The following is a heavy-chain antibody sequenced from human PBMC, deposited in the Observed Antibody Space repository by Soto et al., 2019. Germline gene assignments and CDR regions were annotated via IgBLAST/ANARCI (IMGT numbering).Heavy chain of an antibody. J-gene: IGHJ4*02. CDR1: GFTLSSYR. CDR2: INTDGSST. CDR3: ARWYSSGRYFDY. Sequence: GGSLRLSCAVSGFTLSSYRMHWVSQAPRKGLVWVSHINTDGSSTNYADSVKGQVTISADKSISTAYLQWSSLKASDTAMYYCARWYSSGRYFDYWGQGILVTVSS. D-gene: IGHD6-19*01. V-gene: IGHV3-74*01.